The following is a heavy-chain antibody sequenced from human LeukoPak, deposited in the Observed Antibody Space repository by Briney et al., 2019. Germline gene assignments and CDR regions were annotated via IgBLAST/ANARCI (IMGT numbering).Heavy chain of an antibody. CDR2: IYYSGST. CDR1: GGSFSGYY. CDR3: AGDTVTTYYYYMDV. V-gene: IGHV4-59*01. D-gene: IGHD4-17*01. J-gene: IGHJ6*03. Sequence: SSETLSLTCAVYGGSFSGYYWSWIRQPPGKGLEWIGYIYYSGSTNYNPSLKSRVTISVDTSKDQFSLKLSSVTAADTAVYYCAGDTVTTYYYYMDVWGKGTTVTVSS.